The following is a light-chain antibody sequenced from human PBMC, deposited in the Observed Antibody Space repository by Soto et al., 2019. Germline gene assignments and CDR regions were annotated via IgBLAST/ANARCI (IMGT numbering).Light chain of an antibody. CDR1: QGISSY. Sequence: AIRMTQSPSSFSASTGDRVTITCRASQGISSYLAWYQQKPGKAPKLLSYAASTLQSGDPSRFSGSGSGTDFTLTISCLQSEDFATYYCQQYYSYPWTFGQGTKVEIK. V-gene: IGKV1-8*01. CDR2: AAS. CDR3: QQYYSYPWT. J-gene: IGKJ1*01.